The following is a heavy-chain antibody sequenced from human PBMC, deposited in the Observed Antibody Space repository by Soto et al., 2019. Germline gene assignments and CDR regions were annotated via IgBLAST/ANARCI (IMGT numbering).Heavy chain of an antibody. CDR3: ARAVSRYFDWLPPHYYGMDV. CDR2: INHSGST. V-gene: IGHV4-34*01. D-gene: IGHD3-9*01. J-gene: IGHJ6*02. CDR1: GGSFSGYY. Sequence: PSETLSLTCAVYGGSFSGYYWSWIRQPPGKGLEWIGEINHSGSTNYNPSLKSRVTISVDTSKNQFSLKLSSVTAADTAVYYCARAVSRYFDWLPPHYYGMDVWGQGTTVTVSS.